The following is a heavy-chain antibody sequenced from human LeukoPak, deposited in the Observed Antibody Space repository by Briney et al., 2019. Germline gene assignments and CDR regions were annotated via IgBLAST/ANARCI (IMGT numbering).Heavy chain of an antibody. Sequence: AAVRDACQAFGYSFTCYHLHWVRPAPRQGREWMGWVNPKTGGTNYARKFQGRVTMTRDTSINTVNMALSRLTSDETAVYYCAREFSSKLEWLAYVTGDDAFDVWGQGTMITVS. CDR1: GYSFTCYH. D-gene: IGHD3-3*01. CDR3: AREFSSKLEWLAYVTGDDAFDV. CDR2: VNPKTGGT. V-gene: IGHV1-2*02. J-gene: IGHJ3*01.